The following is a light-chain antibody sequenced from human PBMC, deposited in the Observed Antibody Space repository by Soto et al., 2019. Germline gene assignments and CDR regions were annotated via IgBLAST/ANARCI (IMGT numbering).Light chain of an antibody. J-gene: IGKJ4*01. CDR3: QQSYSTPLT. V-gene: IGKV1-39*01. CDR1: QSISSY. Sequence: DIQMPQSPSSLSASVGDRVTITCRASQSISSYLNWYQQKPGKAPKLLIYAASSLQSGVPSRFSGSGSGTDFTLTISSLQPEDFATDYCQQSYSTPLTFGGGTKVELK. CDR2: AAS.